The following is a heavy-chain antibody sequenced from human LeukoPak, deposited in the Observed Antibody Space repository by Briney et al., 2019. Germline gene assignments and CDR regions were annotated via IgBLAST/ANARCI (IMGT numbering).Heavy chain of an antibody. Sequence: SETLSLTCTVSGGSISSYYWNWIRQPPRNGLERIGYLPHRGTTNYNPSLNSRVTISVDTSKNQFSLKLTSATAADTAVYYCARGDDYKSTLFDYWGQGTLVTVPS. CDR2: LPHRGTT. J-gene: IGHJ4*02. V-gene: IGHV4-59*01. D-gene: IGHD5-12*01. CDR3: ARGDDYKSTLFDY. CDR1: GGSISSYY.